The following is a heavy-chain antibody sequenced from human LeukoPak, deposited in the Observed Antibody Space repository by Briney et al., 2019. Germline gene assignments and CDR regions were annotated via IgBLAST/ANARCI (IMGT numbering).Heavy chain of an antibody. J-gene: IGHJ4*02. D-gene: IGHD3-22*01. Sequence: SETLSLTCAVYGGSFSSYYWTWFRQPPGKGLEWIGEINHSGSTNYNPSLKSRVTISVDTSKNQFSLKLTSVTAADTAVYYCARASYSYDISGWVPFDYWGQGTLVTVSS. CDR1: GGSFSSYY. V-gene: IGHV4-34*01. CDR2: INHSGST. CDR3: ARASYSYDISGWVPFDY.